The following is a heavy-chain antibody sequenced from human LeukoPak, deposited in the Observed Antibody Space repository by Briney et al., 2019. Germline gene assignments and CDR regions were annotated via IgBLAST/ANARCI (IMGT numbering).Heavy chain of an antibody. CDR1: GFTFSSYA. V-gene: IGHV3-23*01. J-gene: IGHJ4*02. CDR2: ISGSGGST. Sequence: GGSLRLSCAASGFTFSSYAMSWVRQAPGKGLEWVSAISGSGGSTYYADSVKGRFTISRDNSKNTLYLQMNSLRAEDTAVYYCAKASAMIVVVSKYFDCWGQGTLVTVSS. CDR3: AKASAMIVVVSKYFDC. D-gene: IGHD3-22*01.